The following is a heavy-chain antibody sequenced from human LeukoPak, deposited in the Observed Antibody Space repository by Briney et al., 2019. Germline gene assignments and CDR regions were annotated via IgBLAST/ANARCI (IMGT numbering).Heavy chain of an antibody. CDR1: GFTFSSYE. CDR3: ARGKTGSYYSRSYYMDV. D-gene: IGHD3-10*01. V-gene: IGHV3-48*03. J-gene: IGHJ6*03. CDR2: ISSGSTTI. Sequence: GGSLRLSCAASGFTFSSYEMNWVRQAPGKGLEWVSYISSGSTTIYYADSVKGRFTISRDNAKNSLYLQMNSLRAEDTAVYYCARGKTGSYYSRSYYMDVWGKGTTVTISS.